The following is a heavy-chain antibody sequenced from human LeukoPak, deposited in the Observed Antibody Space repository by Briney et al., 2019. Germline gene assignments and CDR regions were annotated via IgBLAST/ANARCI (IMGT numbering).Heavy chain of an antibody. CDR2: ISNNGGST. J-gene: IGHJ4*02. V-gene: IGHV3-64*01. CDR3: ARRVATGDYYFDH. Sequence: GGSLRLSCAASGFTFSSYAMHWVRQAPGKRLEYVSAISNNGGSTYYANSVKGRFTISRDNSKNTLYLQMGSLRAEDMAVYYCARRVATGDYYFDHWGQVTLVTVSS. D-gene: IGHD5-12*01. CDR1: GFTFSSYA.